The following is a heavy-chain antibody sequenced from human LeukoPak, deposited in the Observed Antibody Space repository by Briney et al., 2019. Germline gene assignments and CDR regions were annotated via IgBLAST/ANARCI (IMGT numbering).Heavy chain of an antibody. CDR2: INHSGST. D-gene: IGHD2-2*01. Sequence: SETLSLTCAVYGGSFSGYYWSWIRQPPGKGLEWIGEINHSGSTNYNPSLKSRVTISVDTSKNQFSLKLSSVTAADTAVYYCARVKGIKGVVPAAFDYWGQGTLATVSS. V-gene: IGHV4-34*01. CDR3: ARVKGIKGVVPAAFDY. CDR1: GGSFSGYY. J-gene: IGHJ4*02.